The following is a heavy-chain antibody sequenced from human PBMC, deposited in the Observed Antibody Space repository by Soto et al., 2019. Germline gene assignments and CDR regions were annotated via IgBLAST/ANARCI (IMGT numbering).Heavy chain of an antibody. V-gene: IGHV3-64*01. CDR2: ISSNGVGT. Sequence: EVQLAESGGGLAQPGGSLRLSCAASGFTLSGYAMDWVRQAPGKGLEYVSGISSNGVGTYYANSVQGRFTISRDNSKNTVYLEMGSLRPEDMAVYYCATPASPDFYYMDVWGKGTTVTVSS. J-gene: IGHJ6*03. D-gene: IGHD2-15*01. CDR1: GFTLSGYA. CDR3: ATPASPDFYYMDV.